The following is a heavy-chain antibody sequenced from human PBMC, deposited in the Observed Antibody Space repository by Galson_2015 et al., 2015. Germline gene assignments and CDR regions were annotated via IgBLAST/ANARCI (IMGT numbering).Heavy chain of an antibody. CDR3: AKGGAYYDFWSGNYGMDV. V-gene: IGHV3-30*18. CDR1: GFTFSSYG. D-gene: IGHD3-3*01. J-gene: IGHJ6*02. CDR2: ISYDGSNK. Sequence: SLRLSCAASGFTFSSYGMHWVRQAPGKGLEWVAVISYDGSNKYYADSVKGRFTISRDNSKNTLYLQMNSLRAEDTAVYYCAKGGAYYDFWSGNYGMDVWGQGTTVTVSS.